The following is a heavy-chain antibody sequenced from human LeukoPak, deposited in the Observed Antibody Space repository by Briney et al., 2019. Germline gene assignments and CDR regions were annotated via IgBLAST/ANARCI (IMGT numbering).Heavy chain of an antibody. J-gene: IGHJ4*02. CDR2: IYDGGTT. V-gene: IGHV3-66*01. D-gene: IGHD2/OR15-2a*01. CDR3: ARAIVMARDY. Sequence: PGGSLRLSCAASGFTVSSNYMSWDRQAPGKGLEWVSSIYDGGTTHHADSVKGRFTISRDNAKNSLYLQMNSLRAEDTAVYYCARAIVMARDYWGQGTLVTVSS. CDR1: GFTVSSNY.